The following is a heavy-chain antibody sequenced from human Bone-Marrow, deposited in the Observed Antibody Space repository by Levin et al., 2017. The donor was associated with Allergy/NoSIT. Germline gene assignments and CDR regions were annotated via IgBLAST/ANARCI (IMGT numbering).Heavy chain of an antibody. J-gene: IGHJ5*02. CDR3: ARPLCPNSICYPDRHYYNWIDP. CDR1: GDSMTNNY. Sequence: SETLSLTCTVSGDSMTNNYWSWIRQSPGKGLEWIGYVYYSGSGTTRYNPSFASRVAISVDTSKNQFSLNLRSVTAADTAVYYFARPLCPNSICYPDRHYYNWIDPWGQGTLVTVSS. V-gene: IGHV4-59*08. CDR2: VYYSGSGTT. D-gene: IGHD2-8*01.